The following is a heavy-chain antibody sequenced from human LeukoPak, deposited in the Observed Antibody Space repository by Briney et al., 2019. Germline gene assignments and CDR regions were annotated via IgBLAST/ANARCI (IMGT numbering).Heavy chain of an antibody. CDR1: GFTFSSYA. J-gene: IGHJ4*02. CDR3: AKDRGGSYPYYFDY. Sequence: GGPLRLSCAASGFTFSSYAMSWVRQAPGKGLEWVSAITGTGGSTYYVASVKGRFTVSRDNSRNTLYLQMNSLRAEDTAVYYCAKDRGGSYPYYFDYWGQGTLVTVSS. D-gene: IGHD1-26*01. V-gene: IGHV3-23*01. CDR2: ITGTGGST.